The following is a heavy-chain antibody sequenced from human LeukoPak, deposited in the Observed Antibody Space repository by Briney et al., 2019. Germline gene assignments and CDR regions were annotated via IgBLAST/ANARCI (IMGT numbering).Heavy chain of an antibody. V-gene: IGHV3-30*14. CDR2: ISYDGSNK. CDR1: GFTFSSYA. Sequence: GRSLRLSCAASGFTFSSYAMHWVRQAPGKGLEWVAVISYDGSNKYYADSVKGRFTISRENAKNSLYLQMNSLRAGDTAVYYCARARGYSYGYASAFDMWGQGTMVTVST. CDR3: ARARGYSYGYASAFDM. J-gene: IGHJ3*02. D-gene: IGHD5-18*01.